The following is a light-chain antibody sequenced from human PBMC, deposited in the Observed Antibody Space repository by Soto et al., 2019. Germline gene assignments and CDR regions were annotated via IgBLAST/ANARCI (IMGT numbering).Light chain of an antibody. V-gene: IGKV3-20*01. J-gene: IGKJ1*01. CDR2: GAS. CDR3: QQYASPPCT. CDR1: QSVSSSY. Sequence: EIVLTQSPGTLSLSPEERATLSCRASQSVSSSYLAWYQQKPGQAPRLLIYGASSRATGIPDRFSGSGSGTAFTLSISRLEPEDFSLYYCQQYASPPCTFGQGTKVEIK.